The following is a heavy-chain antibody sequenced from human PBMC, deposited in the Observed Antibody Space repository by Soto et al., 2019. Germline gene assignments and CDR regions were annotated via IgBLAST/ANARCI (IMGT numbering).Heavy chain of an antibody. Sequence: SETLSLTCTVSGGSISSYYWSWIRQPPGKGLEWIGYIYYSGSTNYNPSLKSRVTISVDTSKNQFSLKLSSVTAADTAVYYCARGRIAARPHWVGYYYYYMDVWGKGTTVTVSS. J-gene: IGHJ6*03. D-gene: IGHD6-6*01. CDR1: GGSISSYY. V-gene: IGHV4-59*01. CDR2: IYYSGST. CDR3: ARGRIAARPHWVGYYYYYMDV.